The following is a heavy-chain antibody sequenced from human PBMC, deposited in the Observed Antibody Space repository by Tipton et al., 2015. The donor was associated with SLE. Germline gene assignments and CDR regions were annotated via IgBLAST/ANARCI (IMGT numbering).Heavy chain of an antibody. CDR3: AARSGRGWYYFDS. Sequence: GSLRLSCAASGFTFSSYAMSWVRQVPGKGLEWVSAIRGSGSGTYYADSVKGRFTISRDDSKNTLYLQMNSLRDEDTAAYYCAARSGRGWYYFDSWGQGTLVSLSS. V-gene: IGHV3-23*01. CDR1: GFTFSSYA. CDR2: IRGSGSGT. D-gene: IGHD6-19*01. J-gene: IGHJ4*02.